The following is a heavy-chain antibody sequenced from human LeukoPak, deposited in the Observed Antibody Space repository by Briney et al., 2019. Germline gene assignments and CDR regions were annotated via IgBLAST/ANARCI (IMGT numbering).Heavy chain of an antibody. CDR1: GFTFSDFE. V-gene: IGHV3-48*03. CDR2: IGSSGSTT. Sequence: PGGSLRLSCAVSGFTFSDFEMNWVRQAPGKGPEWISYIGSSGSTTYYADSVKGRFTISRDNSKNSLFLQMNSLRAEDTAVHYCARLRSPTDYWGQGTLVTVSS. CDR3: ARLRSPTDY. J-gene: IGHJ4*02. D-gene: IGHD4-17*01.